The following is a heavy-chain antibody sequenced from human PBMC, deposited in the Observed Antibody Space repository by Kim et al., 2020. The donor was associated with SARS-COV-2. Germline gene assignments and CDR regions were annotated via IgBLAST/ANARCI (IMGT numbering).Heavy chain of an antibody. Sequence: ASVKVSCKASGNTFTSYAMHWVRQAPGQRLEWMGWINAGNGNTKYSQKFEGRVTITRVTAASTAYMELSSLRSEDTAVYYCVRVPYYYGSGSYPYWGQGTLVTVSS. J-gene: IGHJ4*02. CDR2: INAGNGNT. CDR1: GNTFTSYA. V-gene: IGHV1-3*01. CDR3: VRVPYYYGSGSYPY. D-gene: IGHD3-10*01.